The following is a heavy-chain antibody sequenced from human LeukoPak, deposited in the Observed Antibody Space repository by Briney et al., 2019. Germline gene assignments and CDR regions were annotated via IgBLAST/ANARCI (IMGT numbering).Heavy chain of an antibody. J-gene: IGHJ4*02. CDR3: ARGKYDSGGYYLDY. D-gene: IGHD3-22*01. V-gene: IGHV4-34*01. Sequence: SETLSLTCAVYGESFSGYYWSWIRQPPGKGLEWIGEISHTGSTNYNPSLKSRVTISQDMSKNQFSLKLTSVTAADTAVFYCARGKYDSGGYYLDYWGGGTLVTVCS. CDR1: GESFSGYY. CDR2: ISHTGST.